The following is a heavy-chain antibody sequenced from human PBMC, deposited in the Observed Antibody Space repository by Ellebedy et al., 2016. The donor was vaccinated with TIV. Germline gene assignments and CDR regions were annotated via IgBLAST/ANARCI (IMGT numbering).Heavy chain of an antibody. J-gene: IGHJ6*02. V-gene: IGHV3-23*01. Sequence: GESLKISCAASGFTFSSYSMSWVRQAPGTRLEWVSVMSGSGGNTYYADSVKGRFTISRDNSRSRLFLQMNNLRADDTGVYYCVREVAEGKGDMDVWGQGTTVVVSS. CDR2: MSGSGGNT. CDR3: VREVAEGKGDMDV. CDR1: GFTFSSYS. D-gene: IGHD5-12*01.